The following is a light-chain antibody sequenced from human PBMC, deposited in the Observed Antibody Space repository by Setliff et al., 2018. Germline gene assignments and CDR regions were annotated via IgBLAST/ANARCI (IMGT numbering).Light chain of an antibody. V-gene: IGLV2-14*01. CDR3: SSYTSSSTYV. CDR1: SSDVGDYNY. CDR2: EVS. J-gene: IGLJ1*01. Sequence: QSVLTQPASVSGSPGQSITISCTGTSSDVGDYNYVSWYQQHPGKAPKVMIYEVSNRPSGVSNRFSGFKSGNTASLTISGLQAEDEADYYCSSYTSSSTYVFGTGTKGTVL.